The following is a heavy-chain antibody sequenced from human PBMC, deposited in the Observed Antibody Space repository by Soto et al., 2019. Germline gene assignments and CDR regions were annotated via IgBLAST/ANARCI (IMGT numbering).Heavy chain of an antibody. CDR2: INHSGST. Sequence: SETLSLTCAVYGGSFSGYYWSWIRQPPGKGLEWIGEINHSGSTNYNPSLKSRVTISVDTSKNQFSLKLSSVTAADTAVYYCARVAPSYGAAYWGQGTLVTVSS. D-gene: IGHD4-17*01. CDR1: GGSFSGYY. CDR3: ARVAPSYGAAY. V-gene: IGHV4-34*01. J-gene: IGHJ4*02.